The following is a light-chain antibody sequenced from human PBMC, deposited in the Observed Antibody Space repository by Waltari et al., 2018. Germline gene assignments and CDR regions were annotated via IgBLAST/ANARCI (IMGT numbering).Light chain of an antibody. CDR2: SIN. CDR1: TGAVTSGFY. CDR3: LLYYGALDWI. J-gene: IGLJ2*01. Sequence: QTVVTQEPSVTVSPGGTVNLTCASSTGAVTSGFYPNWFQQKPGQAPRALIYSINQRHSWTPARFSGSLLGGKAALTLSGVQPEDEAVYYCLLYYGALDWIFGGGTNLTVL. V-gene: IGLV7-43*01.